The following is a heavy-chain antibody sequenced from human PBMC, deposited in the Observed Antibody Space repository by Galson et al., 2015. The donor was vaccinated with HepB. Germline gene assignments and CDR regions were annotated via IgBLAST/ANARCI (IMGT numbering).Heavy chain of an antibody. V-gene: IGHV3-21*01. CDR2: ISSSGTFF. CDR1: GFTFNLYS. Sequence: SLRLSCAASGFTFNLYSMNWVRQAPGKGLEWVSSISSSGTFFYYADSVKGRFTISRDNAKNSLSLQMNSLRAEDTAVYYCAREKGNTAPTRRISDYWGQGTLVTVSS. J-gene: IGHJ4*02. CDR3: AREKGNTAPTRRISDY. D-gene: IGHD1-1*01.